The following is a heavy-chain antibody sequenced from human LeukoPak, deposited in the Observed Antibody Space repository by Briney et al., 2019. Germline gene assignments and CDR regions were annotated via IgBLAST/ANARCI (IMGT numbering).Heavy chain of an antibody. Sequence: ASVKVSCKASGGTFSSYAISWVRQAPGQGLEWMGGIIPIFGTANYAQKFQGRVTITADESTSTAYMELSSLRSEDTAVYYCARAGAYDFWSGYLDSFDYWVQGTLVTVSS. D-gene: IGHD3-3*01. V-gene: IGHV1-69*13. CDR2: IIPIFGTA. CDR1: GGTFSSYA. J-gene: IGHJ4*02. CDR3: ARAGAYDFWSGYLDSFDY.